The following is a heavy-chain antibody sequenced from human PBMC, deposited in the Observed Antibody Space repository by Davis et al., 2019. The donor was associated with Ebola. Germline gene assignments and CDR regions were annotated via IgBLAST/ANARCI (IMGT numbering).Heavy chain of an antibody. CDR3: ARASTVVRETWFDP. CDR2: ISAYNGNT. D-gene: IGHD4-23*01. J-gene: IGHJ5*02. V-gene: IGHV1-18*04. CDR1: GYTFTGYY. Sequence: AASVKVSCKASGYTFTGYYMHWVRQAPGQGLEWMGWISAYNGNTNYAQKLQGRVTMTTDTSTSTAYMELRSLRSDDTAVYYCARASTVVRETWFDPWGQGTLVTVSS.